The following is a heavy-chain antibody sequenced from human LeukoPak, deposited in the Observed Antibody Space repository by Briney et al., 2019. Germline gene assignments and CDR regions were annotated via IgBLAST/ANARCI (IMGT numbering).Heavy chain of an antibody. Sequence: GGSLRLSCAASGFTFSSYSMNWVRQAPGKGLEWISYISSSSSTTYYADSVKGRFTISRDNAKNSLYLQMNSLRAEDTAVYYCARDMLGSYYYGSGSRDYGMDVWGQGTTVTVSS. CDR1: GFTFSSYS. D-gene: IGHD3-10*01. J-gene: IGHJ6*02. V-gene: IGHV3-48*01. CDR2: ISSSSSTT. CDR3: ARDMLGSYYYGSGSRDYGMDV.